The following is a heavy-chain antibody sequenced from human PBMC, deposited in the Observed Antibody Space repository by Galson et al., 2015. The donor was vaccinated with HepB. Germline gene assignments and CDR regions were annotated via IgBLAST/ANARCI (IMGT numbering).Heavy chain of an antibody. CDR3: AGIRYFDWLYGAFDI. J-gene: IGHJ3*02. V-gene: IGHV1-2*02. CDR2: INPNSGGT. Sequence: SVKVSCKASGYTFTGYYMHWVRQAPGQGLEWMGWINPNSGGTNYAQKLQGRVTMTRDTSISTAYMELSRLRSDDTAVYYCAGIRYFDWLYGAFDIWGQGTMVTVSS. D-gene: IGHD3-9*01. CDR1: GYTFTGYY.